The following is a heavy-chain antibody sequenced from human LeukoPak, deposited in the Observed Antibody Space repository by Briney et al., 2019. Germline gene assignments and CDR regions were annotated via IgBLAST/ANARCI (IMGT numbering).Heavy chain of an antibody. CDR1: GYTFTSYA. CDR2: INTNTGNP. V-gene: IGHV7-4-1*02. Sequence: WASVKVSCKASGYTFTSYAMNWVRQAPGQGLEWMGWINTNTGNPTYAQGFTGRFVFSLDTSVSTAYLQISSLKAEDTAVYYCARVPTHLLSGWFDPWGQGTLVTVSS. J-gene: IGHJ5*02. D-gene: IGHD2/OR15-2a*01. CDR3: ARVPTHLLSGWFDP.